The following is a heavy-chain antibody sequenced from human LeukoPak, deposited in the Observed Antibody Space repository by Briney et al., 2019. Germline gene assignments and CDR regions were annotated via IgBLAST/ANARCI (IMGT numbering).Heavy chain of an antibody. J-gene: IGHJ4*02. CDR3: ARGSRVVTAFGVDY. D-gene: IGHD2-21*02. Sequence: SETLSLTCSVSGGSISSYSWSWIRQPPGKGLEWIGYIYYSGSTNYNPSLKRRVTQSVDTSKNQFSLQLSSVTAADTAVYYCARGSRVVTAFGVDYWGQGTLVTVS. CDR1: GGSISSYS. V-gene: IGHV4-59*01. CDR2: IYYSGST.